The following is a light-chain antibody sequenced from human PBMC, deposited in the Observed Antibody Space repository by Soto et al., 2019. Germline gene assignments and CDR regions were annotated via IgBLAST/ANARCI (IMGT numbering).Light chain of an antibody. CDR1: QSISSSY. V-gene: IGKV3-20*01. Sequence: EMVLTQPPGTLSLSPGEGGTLSCRASQSISSSYLAWYQQKPGQSPRLLIYAASSRATGIPDRFSGSGSGTDFTLTISRLEPEDFAVYYCQLYGGSHMFSFGQGTKLEIK. J-gene: IGKJ2*01. CDR3: QLYGGSHMFS. CDR2: AAS.